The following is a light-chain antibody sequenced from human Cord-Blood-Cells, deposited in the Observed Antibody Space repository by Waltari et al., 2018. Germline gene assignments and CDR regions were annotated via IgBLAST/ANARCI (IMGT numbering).Light chain of an antibody. CDR2: DAS. V-gene: IGKV3D-11*01. CDR3: QQRSNWL. J-gene: IGKJ4*01. CDR1: QGVSSY. Sequence: EIVLTQSPATLSLSPGERATLSCRASQGVSSYLAWYQQKPGQAPRLLIDDASNRATGIPARFSGSGPGTDFTLTISSLEPEDFAVYYCQQRSNWLFGGGTKVEIK.